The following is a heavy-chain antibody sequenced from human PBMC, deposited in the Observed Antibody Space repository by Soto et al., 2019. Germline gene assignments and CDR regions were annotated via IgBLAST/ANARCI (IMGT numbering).Heavy chain of an antibody. CDR3: ARAMGDWGTYYYYYGLDV. CDR1: GAYVSSRSYY. J-gene: IGHJ6*02. CDR2: IYYSGAT. D-gene: IGHD3-16*01. Sequence: PSETLSLTCTVSGAYVSSRSYYWSWIRQPPGKGLEWIGSIYYSGATNYNPSLKSRVTISVDTSKNQFSLKVNSVTAADTAMYYCARAMGDWGTYYYYYGLDVWGQGTTVTVSS. V-gene: IGHV4-61*01.